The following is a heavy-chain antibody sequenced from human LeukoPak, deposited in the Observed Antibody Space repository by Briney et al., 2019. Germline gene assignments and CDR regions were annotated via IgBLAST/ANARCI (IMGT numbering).Heavy chain of an antibody. J-gene: IGHJ4*02. CDR3: ARGHCSSTSCYLGY. V-gene: IGHV4-34*01. CDR2: INHSGST. D-gene: IGHD2-2*01. CDR1: GGSFSGCY. Sequence: SETLSLTCAIYGGSFSGCYWSWIREPPGKGLEWIGEINHSGSTNYNPSLKSRVTISVDTSKNQFSLKLSSVTAADTAVYYCARGHCSSTSCYLGYWGQGTLVTVSS.